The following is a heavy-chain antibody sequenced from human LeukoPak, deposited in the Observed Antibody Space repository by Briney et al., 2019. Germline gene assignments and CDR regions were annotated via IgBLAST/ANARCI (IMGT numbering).Heavy chain of an antibody. Sequence: SQTLSLTCAISGDSVSSNRAAWNWIRQSPSRGLEWLGRTYYRSKWYNDYALSVKSRITINPDTSKNQFSLQLNSVTPEDTAVYYCARQIVVVPAAMVMGWFDPWGQGTLVTVSS. J-gene: IGHJ5*02. CDR1: GDSVSSNRAA. CDR3: ARQIVVVPAAMVMGWFDP. D-gene: IGHD2-2*01. V-gene: IGHV6-1*01. CDR2: TYYRSKWYN.